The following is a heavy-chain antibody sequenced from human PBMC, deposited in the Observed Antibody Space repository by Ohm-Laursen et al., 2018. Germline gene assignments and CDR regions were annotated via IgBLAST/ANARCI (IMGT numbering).Heavy chain of an antibody. CDR1: GGSISSYY. CDR2: IYTSGST. V-gene: IGHV4-4*07. Sequence: SDTLSLTCTVSGGSISSYYWSWIRQPAGKGLEWIGRIYTSGSTNYNPSLKSRVTMSVDTSKNQFSLKLSSVTAADTAVYYCAREEPYGDYFDYWGQGTLVTVSS. CDR3: AREEPYGDYFDY. D-gene: IGHD4-17*01. J-gene: IGHJ4*02.